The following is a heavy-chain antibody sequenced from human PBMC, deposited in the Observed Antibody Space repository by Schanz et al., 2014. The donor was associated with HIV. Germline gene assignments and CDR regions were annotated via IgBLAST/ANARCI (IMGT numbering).Heavy chain of an antibody. D-gene: IGHD3-16*01. Sequence: QVQLQQWGAGLLRPSETPSLTCAVYGSPYNGYYWGWVRQFSDWGLEWIGEINHRGSTRYNPSLNGRVTISGDASKNQVSLSVTSVTAADTAIYYCVRAKGEFGDFRWYFYYHGMDVWGQGTTVIVSS. CDR1: GSPYNGYY. V-gene: IGHV4-34*01. CDR3: VRAKGEFGDFRWYFYYHGMDV. J-gene: IGHJ6*02. CDR2: INHRGST.